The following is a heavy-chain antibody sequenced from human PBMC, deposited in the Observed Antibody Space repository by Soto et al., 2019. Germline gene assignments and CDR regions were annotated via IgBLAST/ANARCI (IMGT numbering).Heavy chain of an antibody. Sequence: SVKVSCKASGGTFSSYAISWVRQAPGQGLEWMGGIIPIFGTANYAQKFQGRVTITADKSTSTDYMELSSLRSEDTAVYYCARGAAGVRGVIWGLARYYFDDGG. D-gene: IGHD3-10*01. CDR1: GGTFSSYA. CDR2: IIPIFGTA. J-gene: IGHJ4*01. V-gene: IGHV1-69*06. CDR3: ARGAAGVRGVIWGLARYYFDD.